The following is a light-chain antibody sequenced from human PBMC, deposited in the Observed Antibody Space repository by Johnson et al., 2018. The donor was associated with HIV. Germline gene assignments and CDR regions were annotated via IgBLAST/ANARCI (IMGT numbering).Light chain of an antibody. CDR2: DNN. V-gene: IGLV1-51*01. CDR3: GTWENSLSATDV. J-gene: IGLJ1*01. Sequence: QSVLTQPPSVSAAPGQEVTISCSGSSSNIGHNSVSWYQQFPGTAPKLIIYDNNKRPPGIPDRFSGSKPGPSAPPGITGLQHGAGAEYFCGTWENSLSATDVFGTGTKVTVL. CDR1: SSNIGHNS.